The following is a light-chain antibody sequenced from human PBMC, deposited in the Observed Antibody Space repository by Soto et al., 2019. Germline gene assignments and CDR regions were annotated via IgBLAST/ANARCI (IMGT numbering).Light chain of an antibody. CDR1: QSVSIK. CDR3: QQYDQWPS. V-gene: IGKV3-15*01. CDR2: GAS. J-gene: IGKJ1*01. Sequence: EIVMTQSPGTLFVSPGEEATLSGRASQSVSIKLAWYQQKPGKSPRLLIYGASTRASGIPARFTGNGSWTEFALTIRSLQSEDSAVYYCQQYDQWPSFGQGTKVDIK.